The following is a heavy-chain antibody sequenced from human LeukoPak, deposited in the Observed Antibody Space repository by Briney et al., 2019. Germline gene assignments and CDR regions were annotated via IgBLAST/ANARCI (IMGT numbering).Heavy chain of an antibody. CDR2: MGYEGIHK. J-gene: IGHJ4*02. D-gene: IGHD4-23*01. CDR1: GFTFNNFG. V-gene: IGHV3-30*02. Sequence: PGGSLRLSCAASGFTFNNFGMHWVRQAPGKGLEWVAFMGYEGIHKYYADSVKGRFTISKDNSKATLYLQMNSLRPEDTAVYYCARDLHGGYSSDYWGQGNPGHRLL. CDR3: ARDLHGGYSSDY.